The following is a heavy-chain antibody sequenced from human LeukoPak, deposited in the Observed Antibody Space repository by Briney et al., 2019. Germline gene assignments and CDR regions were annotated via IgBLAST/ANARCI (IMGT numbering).Heavy chain of an antibody. CDR3: AKVGWRDCSGGRCYWFDP. CDR2: IYPSGST. D-gene: IGHD2-15*01. J-gene: IGHJ5*02. Sequence: SETLSLTCTVSGGSISGGSYYWSWIRQPAGKGLEWIGRIYPSGSTNYDPSLKSRVTISIDTSKNQFSLNLSSVTAADTAVYYCAKVGWRDCSGGRCYWFDPWGQGTLVTVSS. CDR1: GGSISGGSYY. V-gene: IGHV4-61*02.